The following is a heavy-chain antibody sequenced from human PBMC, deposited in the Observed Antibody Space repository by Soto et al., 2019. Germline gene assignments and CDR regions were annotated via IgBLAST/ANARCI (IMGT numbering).Heavy chain of an antibody. D-gene: IGHD1-26*01. V-gene: IGHV4-61*01. J-gene: IGHJ6*02. CDR3: ARDVGGMDV. CDR1: GGSFSSGSYY. Sequence: ETLSLTCTVSGGSFSSGSYYWSWIRQPPGKGLEWIGYIYYSGSTNYNPSLKSRVTISVDTSKNQFSLKLSSVTAADTAVYYCARDVGGMDVWGQGTTVTVSS. CDR2: IYYSGST.